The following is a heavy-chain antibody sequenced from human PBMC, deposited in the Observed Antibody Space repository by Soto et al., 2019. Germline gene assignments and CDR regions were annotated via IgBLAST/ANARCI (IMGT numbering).Heavy chain of an antibody. J-gene: IGHJ4*02. Sequence: EVQLVESGGGLVKPGGSLRLSCAASGFTFSTYNMYWVRQAPGKGLEWVSSIGISSIHIYYADSGKGRFTISSDNPKNSLYLQMNSLRADDTAVYYCARLQWGTVTAVDYWGQGTPVNVSS. CDR2: IGISSIHI. CDR3: ARLQWGTVTAVDY. V-gene: IGHV3-21*01. CDR1: GFTFSTYN. D-gene: IGHD2-21*02.